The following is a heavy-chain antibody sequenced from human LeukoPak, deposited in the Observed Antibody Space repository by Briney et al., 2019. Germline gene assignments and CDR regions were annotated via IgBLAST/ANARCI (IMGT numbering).Heavy chain of an antibody. D-gene: IGHD3-22*01. CDR2: FDPEDGET. CDR1: GYTLTELS. CDR3: ATLLQGDSSGYYFDY. J-gene: IGHJ4*02. V-gene: IGHV1-24*01. Sequence: ASVKVSCKVSGYTLTELSMHWVRQAPGKGLEWMGGFDPEDGETIYARKFQGRVTMTEDTSTDTAYMELSSLRSEDTAVCYCATLLQGDSSGYYFDYWGQGTLVTVSS.